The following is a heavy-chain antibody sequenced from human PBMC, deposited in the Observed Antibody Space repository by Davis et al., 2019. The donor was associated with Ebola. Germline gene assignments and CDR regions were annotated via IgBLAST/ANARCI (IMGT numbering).Heavy chain of an antibody. CDR1: GYTFTNYG. J-gene: IGHJ2*01. CDR3: ARGGSGYYYVWYFDL. D-gene: IGHD3-22*01. CDR2: ISAYNGNT. V-gene: IGHV1-18*04. Sequence: AASVKVSCKASGYTFTNYGITWVRQAPGQGLEWMGWISAYNGNTNYATKLQGRVTMTTDTSTSTAYMELRSLRSDDTAVYYCARGGSGYYYVWYFDLWGRGTLVTVSS.